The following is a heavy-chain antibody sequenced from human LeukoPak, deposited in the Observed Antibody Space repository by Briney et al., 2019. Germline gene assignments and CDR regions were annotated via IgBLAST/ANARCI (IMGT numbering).Heavy chain of an antibody. Sequence: SETLSLTCAVYGGSFSPYYWSWIRQPPGKGLEWIGEINHSGSTNFNPSLKSRVTISVDTSKNQFSLKLSSVTAADTAVYYCARGGFYCGGDCYVDYWGQGTLVTVSS. D-gene: IGHD2-21*02. CDR1: GGSFSPYY. CDR2: INHSGST. J-gene: IGHJ4*02. V-gene: IGHV4-34*01. CDR3: ARGGFYCGGDCYVDY.